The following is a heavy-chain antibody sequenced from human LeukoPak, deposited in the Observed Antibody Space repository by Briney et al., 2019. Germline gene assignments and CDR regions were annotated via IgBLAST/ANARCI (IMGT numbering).Heavy chain of an antibody. CDR1: GFTFSGDA. CDR2: ISGSGGSA. V-gene: IGHV3-23*01. Sequence: GGSLRLSCAASGFTFSGDAMSWVRQAPGKGREWVSAISGSGGSAYYADSVKGRFTISRDNSKNTRYLQMNSLRAEDTAVYYCAKGGSYIIYFDYWGQGTLVTVSS. D-gene: IGHD1-26*01. J-gene: IGHJ4*02. CDR3: AKGGSYIIYFDY.